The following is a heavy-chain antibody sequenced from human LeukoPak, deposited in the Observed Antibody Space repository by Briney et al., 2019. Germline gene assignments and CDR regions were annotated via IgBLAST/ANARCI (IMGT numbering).Heavy chain of an antibody. D-gene: IGHD3-22*01. CDR1: GYTFTSYA. CDR2: INTNTGNP. Sequence: GASVKVSCKASGYTFTSYAMNWVRQAPGQGLEWMGWINTNTGNPTYAQGFTGRFVFSLDTSVSTAYLQISSLKAEGTAVYYCARGRTYYYDSSGFYPSDRGSDFDIWGQGTMVTVSS. V-gene: IGHV7-4-1*02. J-gene: IGHJ3*02. CDR3: ARGRTYYYDSSGFYPSDRGSDFDI.